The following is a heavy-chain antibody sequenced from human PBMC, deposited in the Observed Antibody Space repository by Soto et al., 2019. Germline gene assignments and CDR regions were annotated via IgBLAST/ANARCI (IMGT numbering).Heavy chain of an antibody. Sequence: GGSLRLSCAASGFTFSSYSMNWVHQAPGKGLEWVSSISSSSSYIYYADSVKGRFTISRDNAKNSLYLQMNSLRAEDTAVYYCARAASGYSYGDYYYYGMDVWGQGTTVTVSS. CDR3: ARAASGYSYGDYYYYGMDV. CDR1: GFTFSSYS. D-gene: IGHD5-18*01. V-gene: IGHV3-21*01. CDR2: ISSSSSYI. J-gene: IGHJ6*02.